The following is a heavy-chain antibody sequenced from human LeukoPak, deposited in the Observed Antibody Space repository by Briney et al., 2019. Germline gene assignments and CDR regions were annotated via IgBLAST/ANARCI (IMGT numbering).Heavy chain of an antibody. CDR2: IYTGGNT. V-gene: IGHV3-66*01. Sequence: GGSLRLSCAPSGISVSRNYMSWVRQAPGKGLEWVSVIYTGGNTYYADSVKGRFTISRDDSKNTVYLQMNSLRADDTAVYYCATERGMVSYEHWGQGTLVTVSS. D-gene: IGHD2-8*01. J-gene: IGHJ4*02. CDR1: GISVSRNY. CDR3: ATERGMVSYEH.